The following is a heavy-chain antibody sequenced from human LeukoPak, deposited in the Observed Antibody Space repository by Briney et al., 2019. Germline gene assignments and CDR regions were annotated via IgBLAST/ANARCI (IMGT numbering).Heavy chain of an antibody. CDR2: INGDGSST. Sequence: GGSLRLSCVASGFTFSTYWMHWVRQAPGKGLVWVSRINGDGSSTIYADSVKGRFTISRDNAKNTVYLEMNSLRADDTAVYYCVRKAAADWYFDLWGRGTLVTVSS. CDR1: GFTFSTYW. CDR3: VRKAAADWYFDL. J-gene: IGHJ2*01. D-gene: IGHD6-25*01. V-gene: IGHV3-74*01.